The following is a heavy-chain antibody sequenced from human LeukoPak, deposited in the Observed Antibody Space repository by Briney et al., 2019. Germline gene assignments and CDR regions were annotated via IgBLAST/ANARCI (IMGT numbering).Heavy chain of an antibody. CDR3: AKDGPGGTYGDLDDAFDI. Sequence: PGGSLRLSCAASGFTFYDYAMHWVRQAPGKGLEWVPGISWNAGDIGYADSVKGRFTISRDNAKNSLYLQMNSLRAEDTALYYCAKDGPGGTYGDLDDAFDIWGQGTMVTVSS. J-gene: IGHJ3*02. D-gene: IGHD4-17*01. V-gene: IGHV3-9*01. CDR1: GFTFYDYA. CDR2: ISWNAGDI.